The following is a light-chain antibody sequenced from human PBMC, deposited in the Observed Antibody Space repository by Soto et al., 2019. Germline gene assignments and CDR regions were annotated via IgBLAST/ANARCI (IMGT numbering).Light chain of an antibody. V-gene: IGKV3-20*01. Sequence: EIVLTQSPGTLSLSPGERATLSCRASQSVSSSYLAWYQQNRGQAPRLLIYGASSRAPGIPDRFGGSGSGTDFTLTISRLEPKDFAVYYCQQYGSSCWTFGQGTKVEIK. CDR2: GAS. CDR1: QSVSSSY. J-gene: IGKJ1*01. CDR3: QQYGSSCWT.